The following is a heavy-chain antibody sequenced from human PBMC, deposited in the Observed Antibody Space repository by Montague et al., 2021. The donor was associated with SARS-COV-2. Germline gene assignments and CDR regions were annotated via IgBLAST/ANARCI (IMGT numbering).Heavy chain of an antibody. CDR3: ARPLVRGVPKAFDI. CDR1: GASITRNYY. Sequence: SETLSLTCTVSGASITRNYYWGWIRQPPGKGLEWVGNIYYSGTTFIHPSLQSRVTISVDASKNQFSLHLTSVTAADTAVYYCARPLVRGVPKAFDIWGQGALVIVS. V-gene: IGHV4-39*01. CDR2: IYYSGTT. J-gene: IGHJ3*02. D-gene: IGHD3-10*01.